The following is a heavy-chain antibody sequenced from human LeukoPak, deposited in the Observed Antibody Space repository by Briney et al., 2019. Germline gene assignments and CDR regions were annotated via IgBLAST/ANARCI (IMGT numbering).Heavy chain of an antibody. D-gene: IGHD1-26*01. CDR3: ARAGVGSYYYYYMDV. V-gene: IGHV4-34*01. CDR1: GGSFSGYY. CDR2: INHSGST. Sequence: SETLSLTCAVYGGSFSGYYWSWIRQPPGKGLEWIGEINHSGSTNYNPSLKSRVTISVDTSKNQFSLKLSSVTAADTAVYYCARAGVGSYYYYYMDVWGKGTTVTISS. J-gene: IGHJ6*03.